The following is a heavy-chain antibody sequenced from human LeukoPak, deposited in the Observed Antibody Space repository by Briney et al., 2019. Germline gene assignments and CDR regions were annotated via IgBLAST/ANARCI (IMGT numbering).Heavy chain of an antibody. V-gene: IGHV3-30*04. CDR1: GFTFSSYS. CDR3: TTDTSSSGFDY. J-gene: IGHJ4*02. D-gene: IGHD6-6*01. Sequence: GGSLRLSCAASGFTFSSYSMHWVRQAPGKGLEWVGGIRQDGSDQYYADSVKGQFTISRDNSKNTLYLQMNSLKTEDTAVYYCTTDTSSSGFDYWGQGTLVTVSS. CDR2: IRQDGSDQ.